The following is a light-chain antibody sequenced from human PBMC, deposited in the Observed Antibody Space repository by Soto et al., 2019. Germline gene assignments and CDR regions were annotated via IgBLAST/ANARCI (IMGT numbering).Light chain of an antibody. Sequence: EIILTQSPATLSLSPGERATLSCRASQTVSSNYLAWCQQRPGQAPRLLIYGASTRAAGIPARFSGSGSGTDFTLTITSLEPEDSAVYFCQQYTGSPSTFGQGTRVEIK. CDR1: QTVSSNY. J-gene: IGKJ5*01. CDR3: QQYTGSPST. CDR2: GAS. V-gene: IGKV3-20*01.